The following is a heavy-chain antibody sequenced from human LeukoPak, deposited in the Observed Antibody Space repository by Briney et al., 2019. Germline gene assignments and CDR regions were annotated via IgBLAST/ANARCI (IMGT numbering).Heavy chain of an antibody. V-gene: IGHV3-21*04. CDR2: ISSSSSYI. D-gene: IGHD1-14*01. CDR1: GFTFSSYS. CDR3: ARGNRPLGYFDY. Sequence: GGTLRLSCAASGFTFSSYSMNWVRQAPGKGLEWVSSISSSSSYIYYADSVKGRFTISRHNSKNTLYLQMDSLRAEDTAVYYCARGNRPLGYFDYWGQGTLVTVSS. J-gene: IGHJ4*02.